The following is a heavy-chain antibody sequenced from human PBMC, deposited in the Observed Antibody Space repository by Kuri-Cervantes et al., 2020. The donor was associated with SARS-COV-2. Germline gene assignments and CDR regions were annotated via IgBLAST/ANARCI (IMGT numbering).Heavy chain of an antibody. Sequence: GGSLRLSCAASGFTVSSNYMSWVRQAPGKGLEWVSVIYSGGSTYYADSVKGRFTISRDNSKNTLYLQMNSLRAEDTAVYYCVKKIGGSCTATSCNGDGLDAWGQGTTVTVSS. J-gene: IGHJ6*02. D-gene: IGHD2-8*02. CDR2: IYSGGST. CDR3: VKKIGGSCTATSCNGDGLDA. V-gene: IGHV3-53*01. CDR1: GFTVSSNY.